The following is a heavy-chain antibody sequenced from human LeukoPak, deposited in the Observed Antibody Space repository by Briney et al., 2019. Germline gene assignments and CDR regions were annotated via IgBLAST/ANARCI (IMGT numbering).Heavy chain of an antibody. Sequence: GGSLRLSCVASGFTFSDYYMSWIRQAPGKGLEWVSYIRSSGTTIHYADSVKGRFTISRDNAKNSLYLQMNSLRVEDTAVYYCARGYYSGYFGHWGQGTLVTVSS. D-gene: IGHD2-15*01. CDR3: ARGYYSGYFGH. CDR1: GFTFSDYY. V-gene: IGHV3-11*04. CDR2: IRSSGTTI. J-gene: IGHJ4*02.